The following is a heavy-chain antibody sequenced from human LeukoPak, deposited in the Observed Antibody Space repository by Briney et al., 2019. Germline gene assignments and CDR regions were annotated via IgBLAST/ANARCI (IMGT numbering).Heavy chain of an antibody. V-gene: IGHV3-23*01. D-gene: IGHD3-10*01. J-gene: IGHJ4*02. Sequence: GGSLRLSCAASGFTFSSYEMNWVRQAPGKGLEWVSAISGSGGSTYYADSVKGRFTISRDNSKNTLYLQMNSLRAEDTAVYYCAKLVNYYGSGSYYFDYWGQGTLVTVSS. CDR2: ISGSGGST. CDR3: AKLVNYYGSGSYYFDY. CDR1: GFTFSSYE.